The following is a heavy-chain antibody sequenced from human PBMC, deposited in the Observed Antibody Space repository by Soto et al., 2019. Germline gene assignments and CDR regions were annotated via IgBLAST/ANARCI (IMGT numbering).Heavy chain of an antibody. D-gene: IGHD2-21*02. CDR1: GGTVASSHW. J-gene: IGHJ5*02. Sequence: SETLSLTCGVSGGTVASSHWWSWVRQSPGGGLEWIGNVYHTGDTSLNPSLQSRVTISVDKSNNQFSLRLNSLTAADTAVYFCAREIVTAGGNNYFDPWGPGTLVTVSS. CDR2: VYHTGDT. CDR3: AREIVTAGGNNYFDP. V-gene: IGHV4-4*02.